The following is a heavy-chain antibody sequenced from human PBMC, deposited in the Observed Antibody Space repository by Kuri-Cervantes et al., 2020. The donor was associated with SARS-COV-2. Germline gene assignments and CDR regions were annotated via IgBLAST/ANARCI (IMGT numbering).Heavy chain of an antibody. CDR1: SYSISSVYY. J-gene: IGHJ3*01. CDR3: ARESTSIYGVLIALFSSNAFDV. Sequence: SETLSLTCTVSSYSISSVYYWGWIRQPPGKGLEWIGSIYHSWSTNYNPSLKSRVTISVDRSRNQFSLKLTSVTAADADVYSCARESTSIYGVLIALFSSNAFDVWGQGTMVTVSS. CDR2: IYHSWST. V-gene: IGHV4-38-2*02. D-gene: IGHD3-3*02.